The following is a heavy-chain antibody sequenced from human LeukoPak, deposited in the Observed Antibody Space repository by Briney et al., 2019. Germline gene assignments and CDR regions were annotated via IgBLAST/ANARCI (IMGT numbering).Heavy chain of an antibody. Sequence: GGSLRLSCAASGFSFSSYSMNWVRQAPGKGQEWVSSTDSRGSGQYYTDSVKGRFTISRDNAKNTLYLQMNSLRAEDTAVYYCAREGSIVPHQDLDYWGQGTLVTVSS. CDR1: GFSFSSYS. J-gene: IGHJ4*02. CDR2: TDSRGSGQ. CDR3: AREGSIVPHQDLDY. D-gene: IGHD2-15*01. V-gene: IGHV3-21*01.